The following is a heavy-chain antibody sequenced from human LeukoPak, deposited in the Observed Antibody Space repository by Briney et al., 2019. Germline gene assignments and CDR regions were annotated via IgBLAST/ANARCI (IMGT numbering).Heavy chain of an antibody. V-gene: IGHV1-69*05. CDR3: ARGGIAARQYYFDY. Sequence: GASVKVSCKASGGTFSSYAISWVRQAPGQGLEWMGGIIPIFGTANYAQKFQGRVTITTDESTTTAYMELSSLRSEDTAVYYCARGGIAARQYYFDYWGQGTLVTVSS. D-gene: IGHD6-6*01. CDR1: GGTFSSYA. J-gene: IGHJ4*02. CDR2: IIPIFGTA.